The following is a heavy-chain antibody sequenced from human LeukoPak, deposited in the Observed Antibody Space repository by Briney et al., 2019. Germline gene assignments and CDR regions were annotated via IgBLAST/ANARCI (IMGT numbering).Heavy chain of an antibody. V-gene: IGHV1-18*01. CDR3: AKGLRGSSGWYYFDY. J-gene: IGHJ4*02. Sequence: ASVKVSCKASGYTFTSYGISWVRQAPGQGHEWMGWISAYNGNTNYAQKLQGRVTMTTDTSTSTAYMELRSLRSDDTAVYYCAKGLRGSSGWYYFDYWGQGTLVTVSS. CDR2: ISAYNGNT. D-gene: IGHD6-19*01. CDR1: GYTFTSYG.